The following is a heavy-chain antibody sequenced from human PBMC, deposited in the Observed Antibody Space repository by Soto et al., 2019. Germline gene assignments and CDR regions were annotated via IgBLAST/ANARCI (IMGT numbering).Heavy chain of an antibody. J-gene: IGHJ3*02. CDR2: INPNGGST. CDR1: GYTVINYY. D-gene: IGHD6-19*01. CDR3: AREKWLVRRNDPFDI. V-gene: IGHV1-46*01. Sequence: QVQLVQSGAEVKKPGASVKVSCKASGYTVINYYMHWVRQAPGQGLEWLGIINPNGGSTTYAQKIQGRVTLTRDTSTNTVNMELSSLRSEDTAVYYCAREKWLVRRNDPFDIWGQGTMVTVSS.